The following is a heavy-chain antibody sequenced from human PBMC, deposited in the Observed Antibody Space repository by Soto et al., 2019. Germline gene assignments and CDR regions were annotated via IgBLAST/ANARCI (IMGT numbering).Heavy chain of an antibody. D-gene: IGHD2-15*01. CDR2: ISAYNGNT. V-gene: IGHV1-18*01. J-gene: IGHJ3*02. CDR1: GYTFTSYG. Sequence: ASVKVSCKASGYTFTSYGISWVRQAPGQGLEWMGWISAYNGNTNYAQKLQGRVTMTTDTSTSTAYMELRSLRSDDTAVYYCARDGAFTPSNHDAFDIWGQGTMVTVSS. CDR3: ARDGAFTPSNHDAFDI.